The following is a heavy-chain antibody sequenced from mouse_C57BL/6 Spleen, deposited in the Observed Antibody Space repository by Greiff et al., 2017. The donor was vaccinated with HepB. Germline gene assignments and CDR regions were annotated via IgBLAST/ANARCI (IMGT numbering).Heavy chain of an antibody. CDR2: ISSGSSTI. D-gene: IGHD1-1*01. Sequence: EVMLVESGGGLVKPGGSLKLSCAASGFTFSDYGMHWVRQAPEKGLEWVAYISSGSSTIYYADTVKGRFTISRDNAKNTLFLQMTSLRSEDTAMYYCARPGGSSLYFDYWGQGTTLPVPS. CDR3: ARPGGSSLYFDY. CDR1: GFTFSDYG. J-gene: IGHJ2*01. V-gene: IGHV5-17*01.